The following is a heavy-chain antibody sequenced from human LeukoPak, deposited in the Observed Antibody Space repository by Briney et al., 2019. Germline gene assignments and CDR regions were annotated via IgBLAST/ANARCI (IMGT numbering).Heavy chain of an antibody. CDR1: GGTFSSYA. J-gene: IGHJ4*02. CDR3: ARDAHDYGGNSPPPRYYFDY. D-gene: IGHD4-23*01. Sequence: GASVKVSCKASGGTFSSYAISWVRQAPGQGLEWMGGIIPIFGTANYAQKFQGRVTITTDESTSTAYMELSSLRSEDTAVYYCARDAHDYGGNSPPPRYYFDYWGQGTLVTVSS. CDR2: IIPIFGTA. V-gene: IGHV1-69*05.